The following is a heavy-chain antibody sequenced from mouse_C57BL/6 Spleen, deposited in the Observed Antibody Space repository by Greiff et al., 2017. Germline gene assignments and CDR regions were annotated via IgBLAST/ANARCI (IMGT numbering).Heavy chain of an antibody. CDR3: ARELGRAMDY. CDR2: IDPSDSDT. CDR1: GYTFTSYW. V-gene: IGHV1-52*01. D-gene: IGHD4-1*01. J-gene: IGHJ4*01. Sequence: VQLQQPGAELVRPGSSVKLSCKASGYTFTSYWMHWVKQRPIQGLEWIGNIDPSDSDTHYNQKFKDKATLTVDKSSSTAYMQLSSLTSEDSAVYYCARELGRAMDYWGQGTSVTVSS.